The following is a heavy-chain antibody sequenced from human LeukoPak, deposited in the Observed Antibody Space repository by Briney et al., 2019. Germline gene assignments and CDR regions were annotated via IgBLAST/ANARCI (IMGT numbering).Heavy chain of an antibody. CDR1: GGSVRGYY. J-gene: IGHJ3*02. CDR3: ARSANAFDI. V-gene: IGHV4-34*01. CDR2: ISHSGST. Sequence: PSETLSLTCAVSGGSVRGYYWSWIRQPPGKGPEWIGKISHSGSTNYNPSLKSRVTISVDTSTNQFSLNLSSVTAADTAVYYCARSANAFDIWGQGTMVTVSS.